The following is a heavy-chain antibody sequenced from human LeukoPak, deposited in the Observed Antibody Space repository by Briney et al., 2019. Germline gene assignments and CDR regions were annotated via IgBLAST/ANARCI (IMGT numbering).Heavy chain of an antibody. V-gene: IGHV4-4*07. J-gene: IGHJ4*02. CDR3: AGGASGVTAEAFDY. Sequence: SETLSLTCTVSGGSISGYYWSWIRQPAGKGLEWIGRIYTGGSTNYNPSLKSRVAMSVDTSKNQFSLTLNSVTATDTAVYYCAGGASGVTAEAFDYWGQGTLVTVSS. CDR1: GGSISGYY. CDR2: IYTGGST. D-gene: IGHD2-21*02.